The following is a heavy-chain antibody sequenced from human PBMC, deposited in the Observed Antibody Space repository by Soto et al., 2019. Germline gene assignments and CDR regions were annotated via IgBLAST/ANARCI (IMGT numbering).Heavy chain of an antibody. Sequence: GGSLRLSCAASGFTFSSYWMHWVRQAPGKGLVWVSRINSDGSSTSYADSVKGRFTISRDNAKNTLYLQMNSLRAEDTAVYYCVNFRGVITGASYWGQGTLVTVSS. V-gene: IGHV3-74*01. CDR3: VNFRGVITGASY. CDR1: GFTFSSYW. D-gene: IGHD3-10*01. J-gene: IGHJ4*02. CDR2: INSDGSST.